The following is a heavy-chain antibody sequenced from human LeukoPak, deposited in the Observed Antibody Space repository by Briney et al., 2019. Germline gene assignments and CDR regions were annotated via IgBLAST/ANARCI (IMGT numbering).Heavy chain of an antibody. V-gene: IGHV1-18*01. CDR3: ARGNYYGSGSYPFDY. Sequence: ASVKVSCKASGYTFISYGITWVRQAPGQGLEWMGWISPYTTKTNYAQSLQGRVTMTTDTSTSTAYMELRSLRSDDTAVYYCARGNYYGSGSYPFDYWGQGTLVTVSS. D-gene: IGHD3-10*01. J-gene: IGHJ4*02. CDR2: ISPYTTKT. CDR1: GYTFISYG.